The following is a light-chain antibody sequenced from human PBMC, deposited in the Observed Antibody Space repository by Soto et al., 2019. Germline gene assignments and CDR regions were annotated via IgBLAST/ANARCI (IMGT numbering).Light chain of an antibody. V-gene: IGKV3-15*01. Sequence: EIAMTQSPATLSVSPGERATLSCRASQSISTELAWYQQIPGQPPRLLIYSASTRATGVPARLTGSGSGSEFTLTISGLQSEEFAIYYCQQGDNWPLTFGQGTRLEI. J-gene: IGKJ2*01. CDR3: QQGDNWPLT. CDR1: QSISTE. CDR2: SAS.